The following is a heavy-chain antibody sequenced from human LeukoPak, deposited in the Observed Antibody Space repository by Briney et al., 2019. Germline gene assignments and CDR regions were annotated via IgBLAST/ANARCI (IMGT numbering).Heavy chain of an antibody. J-gene: IGHJ4*02. CDR3: ARVTDYGDT. CDR1: GFTFSSYA. D-gene: IGHD4-17*01. CDR2: ISGSGGST. V-gene: IGHV3-23*01. Sequence: PGGSLRLSCTASGFTFSSYAMSWVRQAPGKGLEWVSVISGSGGSTYFADSVKGRFSISRDNSKNTLYLQMNSLRAEDTAVYYCARVTDYGDTWGQGTLVTVSS.